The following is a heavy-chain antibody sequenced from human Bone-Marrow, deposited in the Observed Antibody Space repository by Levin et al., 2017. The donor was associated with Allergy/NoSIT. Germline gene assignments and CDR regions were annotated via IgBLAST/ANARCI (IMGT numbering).Heavy chain of an antibody. CDR3: ARNWNWGWGDDY. CDR2: MSGSGSSI. J-gene: IGHJ4*02. D-gene: IGHD7-27*01. CDR1: GFTFSMYG. V-gene: IGHV3-48*02. Sequence: GGSLRLSCAVSGFTFSMYGMNWVRQAPGKGPEWVSYMSGSGSSIDYSDSVKGRFIISRDNVKNSLYLQMNSLRDEDTAVYYCARNWNWGWGDDYWGQGTLVAVAS.